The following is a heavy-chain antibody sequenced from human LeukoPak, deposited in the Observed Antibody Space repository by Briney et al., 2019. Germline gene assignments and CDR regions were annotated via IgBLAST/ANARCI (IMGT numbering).Heavy chain of an antibody. Sequence: ASVKVSCKAAGYTFTSYYMHWVRQGPGQGLEWMGIINPSGSSTNYAQRFRGRVTMTRDMSTGTVYMELSSLTSEDTAVYYCAREAITIFGLVRTQTTKGPHRFDPWGQGTLFTVSS. CDR3: AREAITIFGLVRTQTTKGPHRFDP. J-gene: IGHJ5*02. D-gene: IGHD3-3*01. CDR2: INPSGSST. CDR1: GYTFTSYY. V-gene: IGHV1-46*01.